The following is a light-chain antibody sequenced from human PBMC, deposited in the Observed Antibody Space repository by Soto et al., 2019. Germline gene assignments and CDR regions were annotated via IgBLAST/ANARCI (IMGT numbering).Light chain of an antibody. CDR1: QSVSSY. V-gene: IGKV3-11*01. CDR3: QQHSNWPLT. J-gene: IGKJ4*01. Sequence: EIVLTQSPATLSLSPGETATLSCRAIQSVSSYLAWYQQKPCQAPRLLIYDASSRATAIPATFSGSASGTDFTLTISRLEPEDFAVYYCQQHSNWPLTFGGGTKVEIK. CDR2: DAS.